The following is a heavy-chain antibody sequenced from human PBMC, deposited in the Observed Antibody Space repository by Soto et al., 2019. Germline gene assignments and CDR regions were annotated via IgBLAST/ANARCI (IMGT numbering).Heavy chain of an antibody. CDR2: ISPSTSHI. CDR3: SGCSGGACHQNYGMDV. CDR1: GFTFSSCT. D-gene: IGHD2-15*01. Sequence: EVHMVESGVGLVKPGGSLRLSCAVSGFTFSSCTMNWVRQAPGKGLEWVSSISPSTSHIYYADSVKGRFTISRDNAKNSLFLQMNSLRAEDTAVYYCSGCSGGACHQNYGMDVWGQGTTVTVSS. J-gene: IGHJ6*02. V-gene: IGHV3-21*01.